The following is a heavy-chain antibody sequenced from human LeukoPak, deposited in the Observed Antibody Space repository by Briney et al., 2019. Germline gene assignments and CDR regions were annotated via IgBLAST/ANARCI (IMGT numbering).Heavy chain of an antibody. D-gene: IGHD2-15*01. CDR1: GYTFTGYY. Sequence: ASVKVSCRASGYTFTGYYMHWVRQAPGQGLEWMGWINPNSGDTHYAQKFQGRVTMTRDTSINTAYMELSRLRSDDTAVYYCARDQAFVYCSGGTCYDDYWGQGSLVTVSS. CDR2: INPNSGDT. J-gene: IGHJ4*02. V-gene: IGHV1-2*02. CDR3: ARDQAFVYCSGGTCYDDY.